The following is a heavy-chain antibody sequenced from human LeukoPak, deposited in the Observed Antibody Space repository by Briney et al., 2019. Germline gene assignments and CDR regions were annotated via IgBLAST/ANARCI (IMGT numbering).Heavy chain of an antibody. D-gene: IGHD4-23*01. CDR1: GGSISSYY. J-gene: IGHJ2*01. CDR2: ICYSGST. Sequence: SETLSLTCTVSGGSISSYYWSWIRQPPGKGLEWIGYICYSGSTNYNPPLKSRVTISVDTSKNQFSLKLSSVTAADTAVYYCARGSYGGTNWYFDLWGRGTLVTVSS. V-gene: IGHV4-59*08. CDR3: ARGSYGGTNWYFDL.